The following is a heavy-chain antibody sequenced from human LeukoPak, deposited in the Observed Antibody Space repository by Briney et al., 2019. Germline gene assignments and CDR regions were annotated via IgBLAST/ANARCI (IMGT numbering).Heavy chain of an antibody. D-gene: IGHD2-8*01. CDR3: ARHLNGGTHPLDN. CDR2: IHYDGRT. J-gene: IGHJ4*02. V-gene: IGHV4-59*08. CDR1: GASMSGQH. Sequence: PSETLSLTCTVSGASMSGQHWSWIRQAPGKGLEWIAWIHYDGRTNYNPSLKSRLSLSVDTSTNQFSLSLNSVTAADTAVYFCARHLNGGTHPLDNWGPGIRVIVSP.